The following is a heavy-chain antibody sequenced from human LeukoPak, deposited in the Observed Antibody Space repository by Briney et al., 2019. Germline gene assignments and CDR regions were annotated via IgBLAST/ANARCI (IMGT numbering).Heavy chain of an antibody. Sequence: GSLRLSCAASGFTFSSYAMHWVRQAPGKGLEWVAVISYDGSNKYYADSVKGRFTISRDNSKNTLYLQMNSLRAEDTAVYYCARGYSSSWCIDYWGQGTLVTVSS. D-gene: IGHD6-13*01. CDR3: ARGYSSSWCIDY. J-gene: IGHJ4*02. CDR1: GFTFSSYA. V-gene: IGHV3-30-3*01. CDR2: ISYDGSNK.